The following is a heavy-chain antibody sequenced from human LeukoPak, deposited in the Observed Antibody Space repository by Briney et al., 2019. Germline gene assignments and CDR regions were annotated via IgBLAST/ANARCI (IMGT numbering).Heavy chain of an antibody. CDR3: ARDSTGLRYFDY. J-gene: IGHJ4*02. D-gene: IGHD4-17*01. V-gene: IGHV3-53*01. CDR1: GFTFSSNY. Sequence: PGGSLRLSCAASGFTFSSNYMNWVRQAPGKGLEWVSVIYSGGSTYYADSVKGRFTISRDNSKNTLYLQMNSLRAEDTAVYYCARDSTGLRYFDYWGQGTLVTVSS. CDR2: IYSGGST.